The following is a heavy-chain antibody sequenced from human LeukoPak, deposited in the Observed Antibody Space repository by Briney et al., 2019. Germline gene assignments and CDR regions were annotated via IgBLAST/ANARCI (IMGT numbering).Heavy chain of an antibody. CDR2: IYYSGST. Sequence: SETLSLTYTVSGGSISSSSYYWGWIRQPPGKGLEWIGSIYYSGSTYYNPSLKSRVTISVDTSKNQFSLKLSSVTAADTAVYYCARALTFYGDLRAPFDYWGQGTLVTVSS. V-gene: IGHV4-39*07. CDR1: GGSISSSSYY. CDR3: ARALTFYGDLRAPFDY. J-gene: IGHJ4*02. D-gene: IGHD4-17*01.